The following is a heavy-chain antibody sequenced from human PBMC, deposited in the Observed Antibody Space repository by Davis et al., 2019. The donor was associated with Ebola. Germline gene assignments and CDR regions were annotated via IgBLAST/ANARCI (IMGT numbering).Heavy chain of an antibody. Sequence: SVKVSCKASGYTFTSYAMHWVRQAPGQGLEWMGGIIPIFGTANYAQKFQGRVTITADDSTSTAYMELSSLRSEDTAVYYCARGRGVATIRVWFDPWGQGTLVTVSS. V-gene: IGHV1-69*13. CDR2: IIPIFGTA. J-gene: IGHJ5*02. D-gene: IGHD5-12*01. CDR3: ARGRGVATIRVWFDP. CDR1: GYTFTSYA.